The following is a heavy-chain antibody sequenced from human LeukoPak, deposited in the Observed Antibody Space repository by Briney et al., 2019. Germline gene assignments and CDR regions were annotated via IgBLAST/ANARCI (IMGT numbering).Heavy chain of an antibody. Sequence: SETLSLTCTVSGGSISSSSYYWGWIRQPPGKGLEWIGEINHSGSTNYNPSLKSRVTISVDTSKNQFSLKLSSVTAADTAVYYCARAPLVTMGYYYYYYGMDVWGQGTTVTVSS. V-gene: IGHV4-39*07. CDR3: ARAPLVTMGYYYYYYGMDV. CDR1: GGSISSSSYY. D-gene: IGHD3-10*01. J-gene: IGHJ6*02. CDR2: INHSGST.